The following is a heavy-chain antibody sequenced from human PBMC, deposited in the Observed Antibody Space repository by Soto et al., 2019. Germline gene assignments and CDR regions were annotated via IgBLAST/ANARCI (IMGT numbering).Heavy chain of an antibody. Sequence: QVQLQESGPGLVKPSQTLSLTCTVSGGSISSGGYYWSWIRQHPGKGLEWIGYIYYSGSTYYNPSLKSRVTISVDTSKNQFSLKLSSVTVADTAVYYCARADYDFWSDYYYGMDVWGQGTTVTVSS. J-gene: IGHJ6*02. CDR3: ARADYDFWSDYYYGMDV. V-gene: IGHV4-31*03. CDR2: IYYSGST. D-gene: IGHD3-3*01. CDR1: GGSISSGGYY.